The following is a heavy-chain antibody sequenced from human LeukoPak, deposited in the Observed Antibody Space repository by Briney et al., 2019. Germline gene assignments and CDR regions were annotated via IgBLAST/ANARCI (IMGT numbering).Heavy chain of an antibody. J-gene: IGHJ6*03. CDR2: IYYSGST. CDR3: ARHTKGYCSSTSCYYYYYMDV. Sequence: SETLSLTCTVSGGSISSYYWGWIRQPPGKGLEWIGSIYYSGSTYYNPSLKSRVTISVDTSKNQFSLKLSSVTAADTAVYYCARHTKGYCSSTSCYYYYYMDVWGKGTTVTVSS. D-gene: IGHD2-2*01. V-gene: IGHV4-39*01. CDR1: GGSISSYY.